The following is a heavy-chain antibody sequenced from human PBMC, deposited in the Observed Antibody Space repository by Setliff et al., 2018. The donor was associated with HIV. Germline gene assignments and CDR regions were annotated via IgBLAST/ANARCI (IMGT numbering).Heavy chain of an antibody. V-gene: IGHV4-31*03. CDR1: GASISRGNYY. Sequence: SETLSLTCTVSGASISRGNYYWTWIRQRPGKGLEWIAFIYYSGSTYYSPSLKSRLMISVDTSKNRLSLKLSSVTAADAAVYYCARAMSSSWYIDGFDIWGQGTVVTVSS. D-gene: IGHD6-13*01. J-gene: IGHJ3*02. CDR3: ARAMSSSWYIDGFDI. CDR2: IYYSGST.